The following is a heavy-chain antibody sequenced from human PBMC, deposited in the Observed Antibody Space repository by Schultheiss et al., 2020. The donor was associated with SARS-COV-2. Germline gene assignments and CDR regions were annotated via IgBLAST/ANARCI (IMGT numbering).Heavy chain of an antibody. D-gene: IGHD3-10*01. CDR3: ATHGSGSYKYYFEY. Sequence: GGSLRLSCSASGFTFRSYVMNWVRQAPGKGLKCVSSISSNGGSTYYADSVKGRFTISRDNAKNTLYLQMNSLRAEDTAVYYCATHGSGSYKYYFEYWGQGTLVTVSS. CDR1: GFTFRSYV. V-gene: IGHV3-64*04. J-gene: IGHJ4*02. CDR2: ISSNGGST.